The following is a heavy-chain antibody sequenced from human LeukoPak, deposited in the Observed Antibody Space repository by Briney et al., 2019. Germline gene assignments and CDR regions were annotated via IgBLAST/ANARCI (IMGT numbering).Heavy chain of an antibody. Sequence: GGSLRLSCAASGFIFSNYGMHWVRQAPGKGLEWVAVIRYDGNLQYHADSVKGRFTVSKDNFKDTLYLHMNGLRPEDSGVYYCSREASEAFDIWGQGSMVIVS. CDR3: SREASEAFDI. CDR1: GFIFSNYG. CDR2: IRYDGNLQ. V-gene: IGHV3-30*02. J-gene: IGHJ3*02.